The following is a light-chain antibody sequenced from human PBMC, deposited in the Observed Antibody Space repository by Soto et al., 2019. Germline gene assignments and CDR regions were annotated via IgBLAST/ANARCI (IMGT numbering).Light chain of an antibody. CDR3: QQFNSYPVT. Sequence: AIQVTQSPSSLSASVGDRVTITCLASQDIRGALAWYQQKPGKPPKLLIYDVSTFENGVPSRFSGDSSGTPFTLTISGLQPDDFGTYYCQQFNSYPVTFGHGTRLDIK. CDR2: DVS. CDR1: QDIRGA. J-gene: IGKJ5*01. V-gene: IGKV1-13*02.